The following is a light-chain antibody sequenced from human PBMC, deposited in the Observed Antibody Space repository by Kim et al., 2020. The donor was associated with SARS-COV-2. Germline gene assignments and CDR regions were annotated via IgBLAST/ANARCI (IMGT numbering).Light chain of an antibody. CDR1: QSVSTS. V-gene: IGKV3-20*01. CDR3: QQYGSSPLT. J-gene: IGKJ4*01. Sequence: LDPGERATLSCRASQSVSTSLAGYQHKSGQAPRLLIFGATNRASGIPDRFSGSGSGTDFTLTISRLEPEDFALYYCQQYGSSPLTFGGGTKVDIK. CDR2: GAT.